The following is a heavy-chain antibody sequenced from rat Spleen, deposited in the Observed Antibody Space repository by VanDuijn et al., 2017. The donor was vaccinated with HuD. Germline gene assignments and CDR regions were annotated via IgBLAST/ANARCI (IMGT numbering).Heavy chain of an antibody. Sequence: EVQVVETGGGLVQPGRSLKLSCAASGFTFSNYGMAWVRQTPTKGLEWVATVSYEGSGTYYGDSVRGRFTISRGNAKSTLYLQMDSLRSEDTATYYCAKDRLLTTEGIVGYWYFDFWGPGTMVTVSS. CDR2: VSYEGSGT. CDR3: AKDRLLTTEGIVGYWYFDF. J-gene: IGHJ1*01. D-gene: IGHD1-11*01. V-gene: IGHV5-29*01. CDR1: GFTFSNYG.